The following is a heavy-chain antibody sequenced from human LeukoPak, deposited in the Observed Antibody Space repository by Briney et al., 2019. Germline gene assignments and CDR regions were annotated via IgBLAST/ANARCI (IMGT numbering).Heavy chain of an antibody. CDR1: GFTFSKVW. J-gene: IGHJ1*01. CDR2: IKSKTDGGTI. V-gene: IGHV3-15*01. CDR3: TTDLSELDDSGYYAKYFHH. D-gene: IGHD3-22*01. Sequence: GSLRLSCAASGFTFSKVWMSWVRQAQGRGLEWVGRIKSKTDGGTIDYAAPVKGRFTISRDDSKDTLFLQMNSLKTEDTAVYYCTTDLSELDDSGYYAKYFHHWGQGTLVSVCS.